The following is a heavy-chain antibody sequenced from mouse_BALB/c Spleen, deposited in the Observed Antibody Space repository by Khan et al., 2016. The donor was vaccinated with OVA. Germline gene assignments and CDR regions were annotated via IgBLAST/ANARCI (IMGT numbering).Heavy chain of an antibody. CDR3: ARNGITTCFAY. Sequence: VQLQQSGPELMKPGASVKMSCKASGSSFTDYYMHWMKQSHGKSLEWIGYIDPFNGSTTYNQKFKGKATLTVDKSSSTAYMHLNSLASEDSAVYYCARNGITTCFAYWGKGTLVTVAA. CDR1: GSSFTDYY. D-gene: IGHD2-4*01. J-gene: IGHJ3*01. CDR2: IDPFNGST. V-gene: IGHV1S135*01.